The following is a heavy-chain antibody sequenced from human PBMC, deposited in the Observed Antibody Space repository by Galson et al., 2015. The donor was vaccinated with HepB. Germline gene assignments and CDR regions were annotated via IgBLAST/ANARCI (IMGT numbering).Heavy chain of an antibody. CDR1: GFTFSSYA. Sequence: SLRLSCAASGFTFSSYAMSWVRQAPGKGLEWVSAISGSGGSTYYADSVKGRFTISRDNSKNTLYLQMNSLRAEDTAVYYCAKGEVHKGIAVAKPPRFGYWGQGTLVTVSS. CDR3: AKGEVHKGIAVAKPPRFGY. J-gene: IGHJ4*02. D-gene: IGHD6-19*01. V-gene: IGHV3-23*01. CDR2: ISGSGGST.